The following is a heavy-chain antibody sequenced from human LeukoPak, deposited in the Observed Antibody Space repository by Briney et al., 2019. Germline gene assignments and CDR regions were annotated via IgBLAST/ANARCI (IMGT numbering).Heavy chain of an antibody. Sequence: ASVKVSCKASGYMFTGYYMHWVRQAPGQGPEWLGWITPNSGDTSYAQKFQGRVTMTRDTSSSTAYMELSSLRSEDTAVYYCARTVTGTWGPLDYWGQGTLVTVSS. V-gene: IGHV1-2*02. CDR3: ARTVTGTWGPLDY. CDR2: ITPNSGDT. J-gene: IGHJ4*02. D-gene: IGHD6-19*01. CDR1: GYMFTGYY.